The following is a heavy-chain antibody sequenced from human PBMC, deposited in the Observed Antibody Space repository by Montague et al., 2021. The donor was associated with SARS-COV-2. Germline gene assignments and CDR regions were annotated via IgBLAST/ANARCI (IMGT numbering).Heavy chain of an antibody. CDR3: ARGRTVTTFYYYYYGMDV. CDR1: GNSVNTGGYY. J-gene: IGHJ6*02. Sequence: TLSLTCTVSGNSVNTGGYYWSWIRQLPGKGLEWIGYIYYSGTTSYNPSLQSRLIISVDTSKNQFSLSLTSVTAANTAVYYCARGRTVTTFYYYYYGMDVWGQGTTVTVSS. CDR2: IYYSGTT. D-gene: IGHD4-17*01. V-gene: IGHV4-31*03.